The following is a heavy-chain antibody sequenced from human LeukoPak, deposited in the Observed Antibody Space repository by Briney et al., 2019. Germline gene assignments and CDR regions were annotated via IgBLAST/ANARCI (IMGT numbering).Heavy chain of an antibody. CDR1: GFTVSSNY. CDR3: ARVICSGGSCYSVGSGAFDI. V-gene: IGHV3-53*01. Sequence: GGSLRLSCAASGFTVSSNYMSWVRQAPGKGLEWVSVIYSGGSTYYADSVKGRFTISRDNSKNTLYLQMNSLRAEDTAVYYCARVICSGGSCYSVGSGAFDIWGQGTMVTVTS. CDR2: IYSGGST. J-gene: IGHJ3*02. D-gene: IGHD2-15*01.